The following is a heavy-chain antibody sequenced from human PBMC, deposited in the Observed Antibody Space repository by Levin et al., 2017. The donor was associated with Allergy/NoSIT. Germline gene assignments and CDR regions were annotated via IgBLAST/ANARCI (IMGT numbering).Heavy chain of an antibody. D-gene: IGHD6-19*01. CDR2: IYPGDSDT. CDR3: ARRDIAVAGAFDY. V-gene: IGHV5-51*01. Sequence: GGSLRLSCKGSGYSFTSYWIGWVRQMPGKGLEWMGIIYPGDSDTRYSPSSQGQVTISADKSISTAYLQWSSLKASDTAMYYCARRDIAVAGAFDYWGQGTLVTVSS. J-gene: IGHJ4*02. CDR1: GYSFTSYW.